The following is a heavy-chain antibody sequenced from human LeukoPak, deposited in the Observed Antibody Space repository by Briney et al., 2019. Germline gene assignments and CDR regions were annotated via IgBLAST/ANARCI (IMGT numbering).Heavy chain of an antibody. CDR2: IYYSGST. J-gene: IGHJ4*02. CDR3: ARGKTGYSSSWYYFREGGGFDY. V-gene: IGHV4-59*01. CDR1: GGPISSYY. D-gene: IGHD6-13*01. Sequence: SETLSLTCTVSGGPISSYYWSWIRQPPGKGLEWIGYIYYSGSTNYNPSLKSRVTISVDTSKNQFSLKLSSVTAADTAVYYCARGKTGYSSSWYYFREGGGFDYWGQGTLVTVSS.